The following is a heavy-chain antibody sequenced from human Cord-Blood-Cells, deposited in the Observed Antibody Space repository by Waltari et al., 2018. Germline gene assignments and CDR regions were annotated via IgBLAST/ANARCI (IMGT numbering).Heavy chain of an antibody. V-gene: IGHV3-30-3*01. CDR2: ISYDGSNK. D-gene: IGHD3-10*01. CDR1: GFTFSCYA. CDR3: ARDRGSGLVNWFDP. J-gene: IGHJ5*02. Sequence: VQLVESGGGVVQPGRSLRLSCAASGFTFSCYAMHWVRQAPGKGLGWVAVISYDGSNKYYADSVKCRFTISRDNSKNTLYLQMNSLRAEDTAVYYCARDRGSGLVNWFDPWGQGTLVTVSS.